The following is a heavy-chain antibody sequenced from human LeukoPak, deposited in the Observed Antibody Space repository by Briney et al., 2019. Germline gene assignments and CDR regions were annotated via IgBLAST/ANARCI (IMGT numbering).Heavy chain of an antibody. V-gene: IGHV3-11*04. J-gene: IGHJ4*02. Sequence: TGGSLRLSCAASGFTFSDYYMSWIRQAPGKGLEGVSYISSSGSTIYYADSVKGQFTISRDNAKNSLYLQMNSLRAEDTAVYYCARVSMTYNYYDSSGYYDIDYWGQGTLVTVSS. CDR1: GFTFSDYY. CDR2: ISSSGSTI. CDR3: ARVSMTYNYYDSSGYYDIDY. D-gene: IGHD3-22*01.